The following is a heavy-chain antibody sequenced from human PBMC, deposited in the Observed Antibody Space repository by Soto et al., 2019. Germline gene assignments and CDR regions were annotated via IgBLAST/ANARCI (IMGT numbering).Heavy chain of an antibody. CDR2: ISYDGSNK. D-gene: IGHD3-3*01. J-gene: IGHJ4*02. CDR1: GFTFSSYA. CDR3: ARDLNVVTLPRVLDY. V-gene: IGHV3-30-3*01. Sequence: VGSLRLSCAASGFTFSSYAMHWVRQAPGKGLEWVAVISYDGSNKYYADSVKGRFTISRDNSKNTLYLQMNSLRAEDTAVYYCARDLNVVTLPRVLDYWGQGTLVTVSS.